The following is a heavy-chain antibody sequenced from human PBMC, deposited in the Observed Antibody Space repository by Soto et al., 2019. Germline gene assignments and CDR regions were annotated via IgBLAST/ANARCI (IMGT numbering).Heavy chain of an antibody. CDR1: RFSLSPYT. V-gene: IGHV3-23*01. J-gene: IGHJ4*02. CDR3: AKSRFKTSTCHVPVY. CDR2: ISGSGGSP. D-gene: IGHD2-2*01. Sequence: GGSLRLSCAASRFSLSPYTMCWVRWASGKGLEWVSAISGSGGSPSYADSVQGRFTISRDNPKKTLYLQMNSLRAEDTAVYYCAKSRFKTSTCHVPVYWGQGRLSTVS.